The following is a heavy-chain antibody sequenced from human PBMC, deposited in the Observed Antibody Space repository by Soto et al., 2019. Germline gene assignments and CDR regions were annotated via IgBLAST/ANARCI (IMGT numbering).Heavy chain of an antibody. J-gene: IGHJ5*02. Sequence: QLQLQESGSGLVKPSQTLSLTCAVSGGSISSGGYSWSWIRQPPGKGLECIGYIYHSGSTYYNPSLKSRVTISGDRSKNQFSLKLSSVTAEDTAVYYCASRPSGSGFDPWGQGTLVTVSS. V-gene: IGHV4-30-2*01. CDR3: ASRPSGSGFDP. CDR1: GGSISSGGYS. D-gene: IGHD1-26*01. CDR2: IYHSGST.